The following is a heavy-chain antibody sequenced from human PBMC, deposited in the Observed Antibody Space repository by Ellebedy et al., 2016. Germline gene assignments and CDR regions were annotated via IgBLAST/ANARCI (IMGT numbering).Heavy chain of an antibody. V-gene: IGHV3-21*01. J-gene: IGHJ4*02. CDR2: ISSSSSYI. CDR1: GFTFSSYS. Sequence: GESLKISXAASGFTFSSYSMNWVRQAPGKGLEWVSSISSSSSYIYYADSVKGRFTISRDNAKNSLYLQMNSLRAEDTAVYYCARDLLTNWNYVGPFDYWGQGTLVTVSS. CDR3: ARDLLTNWNYVGPFDY. D-gene: IGHD1-7*01.